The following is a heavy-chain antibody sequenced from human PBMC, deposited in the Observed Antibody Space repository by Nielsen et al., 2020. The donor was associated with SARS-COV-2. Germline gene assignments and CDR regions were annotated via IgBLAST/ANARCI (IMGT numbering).Heavy chain of an antibody. J-gene: IGHJ4*02. CDR2: ISWDSGRV. D-gene: IGHD3-9*01. Sequence: GGSLRLSCAASGFTFEDYAMHWVRLVPGKGPEWVSGISWDSGRVAYADSVKGRFTISRDNSKNSLFLQMNSLRREDTALYYCVKDMSRLVSRSLRFTSCFDSWGQGTLVTVSS. CDR1: GFTFEDYA. CDR3: VKDMSRLVSRSLRFTSCFDS. V-gene: IGHV3-9*01.